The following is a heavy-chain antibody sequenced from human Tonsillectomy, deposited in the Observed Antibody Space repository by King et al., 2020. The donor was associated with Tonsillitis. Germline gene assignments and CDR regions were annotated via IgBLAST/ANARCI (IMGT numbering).Heavy chain of an antibody. CDR3: TTDKQVGATIVAAFDI. D-gene: IGHD1-26*01. CDR1: GFTFSNAW. Sequence: DVQLVESGGGLVKPGGSLRLSCAASGFTFSNAWMSWVRQAPGKGLEWVGRIKSKTDGGTTDYAAPVKGRFTISRDDSKNTLYLQMNSLKTEATAVYDCTTDKQVGATIVAAFDIWGQGTMVTVSS. CDR2: IKSKTDGGTT. V-gene: IGHV3-15*01. J-gene: IGHJ3*02.